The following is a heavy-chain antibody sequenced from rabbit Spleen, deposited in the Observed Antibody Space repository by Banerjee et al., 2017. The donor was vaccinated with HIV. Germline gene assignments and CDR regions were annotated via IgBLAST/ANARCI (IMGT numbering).Heavy chain of an antibody. Sequence: QSLEESGGDLVKPGASLTLTCIASGVSFSDNSYMCWVRQAPGKGLEWIICIHTGSSGFTYFASWAKGRFTISKTSSTTVTLQMTSLTAADTATYFCARDTGSSFSSYGMDLWGQGTLVTVS. CDR2: IHTGSSGFT. CDR1: GVSFSDNSY. J-gene: IGHJ6*01. CDR3: ARDTGSSFSSYGMDL. D-gene: IGHD8-1*01. V-gene: IGHV1S40*01.